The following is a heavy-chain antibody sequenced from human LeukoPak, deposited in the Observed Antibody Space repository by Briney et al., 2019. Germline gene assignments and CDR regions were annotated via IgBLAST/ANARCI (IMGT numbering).Heavy chain of an antibody. D-gene: IGHD6-19*01. V-gene: IGHV1-69*05. Sequence: SVKVSCKASGGTFSSYAISWVRQAPGQGLEWMGGIIPIFGTANYAQKFQGRVTITTDESTSTAYMELSSLRSEDTAVYYSARGLLYSSGSVGWFDPWGQGTLVTVSS. CDR1: GGTFSSYA. CDR2: IIPIFGTA. CDR3: ARGLLYSSGSVGWFDP. J-gene: IGHJ5*02.